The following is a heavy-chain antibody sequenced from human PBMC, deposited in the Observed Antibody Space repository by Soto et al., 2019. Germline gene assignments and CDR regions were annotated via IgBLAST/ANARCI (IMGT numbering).Heavy chain of an antibody. CDR1: GYTFTSHA. J-gene: IGHJ4*02. Sequence: XSVKVSCKTSGYTFTSHAMHLVRQAPGQRLEWMGWINVANGNTKYSQKFQGRVTITRDTSASTAYMEVSSLRSEDTAVYYCAREFTAGPGLYDWGQGTLVTVSS. V-gene: IGHV1-3*01. CDR2: INVANGNT. D-gene: IGHD3-3*01. CDR3: AREFTAGPGLYD.